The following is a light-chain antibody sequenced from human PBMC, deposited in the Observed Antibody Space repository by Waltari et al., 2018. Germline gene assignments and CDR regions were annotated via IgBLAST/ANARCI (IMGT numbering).Light chain of an antibody. CDR1: SGHSSYA. CDR2: VRSDGSH. J-gene: IGLJ2*01. Sequence: QLVVTQSPSASASLGASVNLTCTLSSGHSSYAISWHQHQSEKAPRYLMKVRSDGSHTKGDGIPDRFSGSSSGSERYLTISSLQPEDEADYYCQTWGTGFVVFGGGTKLTVL. V-gene: IGLV4-69*02. CDR3: QTWGTGFVV.